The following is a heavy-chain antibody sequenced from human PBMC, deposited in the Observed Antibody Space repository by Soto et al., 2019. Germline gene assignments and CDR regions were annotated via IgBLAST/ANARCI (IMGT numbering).Heavy chain of an antibody. CDR3: ARRYGTLFDY. V-gene: IGHV4-34*01. CDR2: INHSGST. J-gene: IGHJ4*02. CDR1: GGSFSGYY. Sequence: SETLSLTCAVYGGSFSGYYWSWIRQPPGKGLEWIGEINHSGSTNYNPSLKSRVTISVDTSKNQFSLKLSSVTAADTAVYYCARRYGTLFDYWGQGTLVTVSS. D-gene: IGHD4-17*01.